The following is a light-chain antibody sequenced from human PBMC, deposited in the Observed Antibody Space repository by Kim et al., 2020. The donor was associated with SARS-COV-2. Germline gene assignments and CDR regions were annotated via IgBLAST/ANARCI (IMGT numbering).Light chain of an antibody. Sequence: QPATLTCTGNINNVGYQGAAWLQQHQGHPPKLLSYRNNKRPSGISERFSASRSGNTASLTITDLQPEDEADYYCSAWDNSLGDWVFGGGTKLTVL. CDR2: RNN. J-gene: IGLJ3*02. CDR1: INNVGYQG. CDR3: SAWDNSLGDWV. V-gene: IGLV10-54*04.